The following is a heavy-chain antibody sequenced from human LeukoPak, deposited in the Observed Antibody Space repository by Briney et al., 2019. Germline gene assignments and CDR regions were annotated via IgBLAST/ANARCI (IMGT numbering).Heavy chain of an antibody. Sequence: GGSLRLSCEASGFAFNSYTITWVRQAPGKGLESVSSISSRSSHIYIADSVKGRFTISRDNAKNSLFLQMSSLRVEDTAVYYCARVAQGATTENYFYYYMDVWGKGTTVTVSS. CDR3: ARVAQGATTENYFYYYMDV. CDR1: GFAFNSYT. D-gene: IGHD4-11*01. J-gene: IGHJ6*03. V-gene: IGHV3-21*01. CDR2: ISSRSSHI.